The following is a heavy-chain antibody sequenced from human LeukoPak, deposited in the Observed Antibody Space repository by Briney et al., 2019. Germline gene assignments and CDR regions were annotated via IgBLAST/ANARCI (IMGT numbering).Heavy chain of an antibody. CDR2: ISHSGST. D-gene: IGHD3-22*01. V-gene: IGHV4-34*01. J-gene: IGHJ4*02. Sequence: SETLSLTCAVYGGSFSAYYWSWIRQPPGKGLERIGQISHSGSTKYNPSLKSRVTISVDTSKNQFSLKLSSVTAADTAVYYCARGKYYYDSRPVAGWYFDYWGQGTLVTVSS. CDR1: GGSFSAYY. CDR3: ARGKYYYDSRPVAGWYFDY.